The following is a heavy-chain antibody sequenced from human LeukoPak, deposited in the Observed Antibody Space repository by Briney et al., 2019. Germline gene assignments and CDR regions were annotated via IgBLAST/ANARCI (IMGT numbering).Heavy chain of an antibody. CDR3: ARDYDILTGYYKVPIEDAFDI. D-gene: IGHD3-9*01. J-gene: IGHJ3*02. V-gene: IGHV1-2*06. CDR1: GYTFTGYY. Sequence: ASVKVSCKASGYTFTGYYMHWVRQAPGQGLEWMGRINPNSGGTNYAQKFQGRVTMTRDTSISTAYMELSRLRSDDTAVYYCARDYDILTGYYKVPIEDAFDIWGQGKMVTVSS. CDR2: INPNSGGT.